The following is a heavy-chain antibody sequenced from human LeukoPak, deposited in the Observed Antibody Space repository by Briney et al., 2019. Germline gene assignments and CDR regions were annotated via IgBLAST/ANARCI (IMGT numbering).Heavy chain of an antibody. CDR1: SGSISSGSYY. CDR3: ARRGGSGRSFDY. Sequence: SETLSLTCTVSSGSISSGSYYWGWIRQPPGKGLEWIGSIYSSGSTYYNPSLKSRVTISVDTSKNQFSLNLSSVPASDTAVYYCARRGGSGRSFDYWGQGILVTVSS. V-gene: IGHV4-39*01. CDR2: IYSSGST. D-gene: IGHD3-10*01. J-gene: IGHJ4*02.